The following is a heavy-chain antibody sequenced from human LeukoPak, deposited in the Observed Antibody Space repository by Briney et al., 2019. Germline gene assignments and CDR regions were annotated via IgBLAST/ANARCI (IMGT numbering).Heavy chain of an antibody. D-gene: IGHD5-12*01. CDR1: GGSISSYY. CDR3: ARGLVAGDAFDI. V-gene: IGHV4-59*01. CDR2: IYYSGST. J-gene: IGHJ3*02. Sequence: SGTLSLTCTVSGGSISSYYWSWIRQPPGKGLEWIGYIYYSGSTNYNPSLKSRVTISVDTSKNQFSLKLSSVTAADTAVYYCARGLVAGDAFDIWGQGTMVTVSS.